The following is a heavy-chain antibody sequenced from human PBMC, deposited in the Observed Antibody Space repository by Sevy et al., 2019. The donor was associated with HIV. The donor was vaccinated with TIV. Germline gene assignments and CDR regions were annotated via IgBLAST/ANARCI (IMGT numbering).Heavy chain of an antibody. CDR1: GYTLSELS. D-gene: IGHD3-22*01. V-gene: IGHV1-24*01. J-gene: IGHJ4*02. CDR2: FDPEDGET. CDR3: AITKDYCDNSGYPFDY. Sequence: ASVKVSCKVFGYTLSELSMHWVRQTPGKGLEWMGSFDPEDGETIYAQKFQGRVAMTEDTSTDPAYMELGSLRSKDTAVFYCAITKDYCDNSGYPFDYWGQGTLVTVSS.